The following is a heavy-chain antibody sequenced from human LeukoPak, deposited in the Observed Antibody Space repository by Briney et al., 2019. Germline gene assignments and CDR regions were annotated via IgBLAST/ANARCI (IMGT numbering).Heavy chain of an antibody. Sequence: SETLSLTGTVSGGSISSYYWSWIRQPPGKGLEWIGYIYYSGSTNYNPSLKSRVTISVDTSKNQFSLKLSSVTAADTAVYYCARAQGITIFGADYYYGMDVWGQGTTVTVSS. V-gene: IGHV4-59*01. D-gene: IGHD3-3*01. CDR2: IYYSGST. CDR1: GGSISSYY. CDR3: ARAQGITIFGADYYYGMDV. J-gene: IGHJ6*02.